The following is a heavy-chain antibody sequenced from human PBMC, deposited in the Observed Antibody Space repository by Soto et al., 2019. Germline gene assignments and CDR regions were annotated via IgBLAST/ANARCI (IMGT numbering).Heavy chain of an antibody. D-gene: IGHD1-26*01. CDR3: TQVYGSGSWGWYFHS. V-gene: IGHV2-5*02. CDR2: VFWDGGE. J-gene: IGHJ5*02. CDR1: GFSLTTTGVG. Sequence: QITLRESGPSLVKPTETLTLTCTFSGFSLTTTGVGVGWVRQPPGKALEWLAVVFWDGGERYSPSLKSRVTITKDTSKDQVVFTMANMDPADTATYFCTQVYGSGSWGWYFHSWGQGTLATVSS.